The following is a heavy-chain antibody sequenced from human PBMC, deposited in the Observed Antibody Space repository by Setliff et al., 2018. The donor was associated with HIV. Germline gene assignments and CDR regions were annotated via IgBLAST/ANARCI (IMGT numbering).Heavy chain of an antibody. J-gene: IGHJ3*02. CDR1: GYIFSNYY. CDR2: INPSGGST. Sequence: ASVKVSCKTSGYIFSNYYIHWVRQAPGQGLEWMGIINPSGGSTSYAQKFQGRVTMTRDTSTSTVYMELSSLRSEDTAVYYCARMTPRRDAFDIWGQGIMVTVSS. CDR3: ARMTPRRDAFDI. V-gene: IGHV1-46*01.